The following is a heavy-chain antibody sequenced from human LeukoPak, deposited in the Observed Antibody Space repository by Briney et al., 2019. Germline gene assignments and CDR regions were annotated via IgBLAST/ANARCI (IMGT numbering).Heavy chain of an antibody. Sequence: SETLSLTCTVSGGSISSYYWSWIRQPPGKGLEWIGYIYYSGSTNYNPSLKSRVTISVDTSKNQFSLKLNSVTAADTAVYYCARNRYYYGSGNYGVPNWFDPWGQGTLVTVSS. CDR2: IYYSGST. D-gene: IGHD3-10*01. CDR1: GGSISSYY. J-gene: IGHJ5*02. CDR3: ARNRYYYGSGNYGVPNWFDP. V-gene: IGHV4-59*08.